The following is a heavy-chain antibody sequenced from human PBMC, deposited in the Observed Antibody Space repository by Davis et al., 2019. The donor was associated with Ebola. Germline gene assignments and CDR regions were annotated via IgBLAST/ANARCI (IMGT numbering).Heavy chain of an antibody. Sequence: GESLKISCAASGFTFSSYGMHWVRQAPGKGLEWVAVISYDGSNKYYADSVKGRFTISRDNSKNTLYLQMNSLRAEDTAVYYCARTAIGYCSSTSCYVFDYWGQGTLVTVSS. D-gene: IGHD2-2*01. CDR3: ARTAIGYCSSTSCYVFDY. V-gene: IGHV3-30*03. CDR1: GFTFSSYG. CDR2: ISYDGSNK. J-gene: IGHJ4*02.